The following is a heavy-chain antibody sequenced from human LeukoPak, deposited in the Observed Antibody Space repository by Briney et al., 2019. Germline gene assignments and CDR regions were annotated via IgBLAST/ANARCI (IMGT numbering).Heavy chain of an antibody. V-gene: IGHV3-21*01. J-gene: IGHJ4*02. D-gene: IGHD1-26*01. Sequence: GLEFVSSISSSSSYIYYADSVKRPFTISRDNPKNSLYLQMNSLRAEDTAVYYCARVLQYGTDFDYWGQGTLVTVSS. CDR3: ARVLQYGTDFDY. CDR2: ISSSSSYI.